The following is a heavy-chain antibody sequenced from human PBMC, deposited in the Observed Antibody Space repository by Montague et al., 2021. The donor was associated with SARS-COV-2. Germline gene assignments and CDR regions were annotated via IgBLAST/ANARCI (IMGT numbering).Heavy chain of an antibody. CDR1: GGSISSGD. Sequence: LSLTCTVSGGSISSGDYYWSWIRQAPGKGLEWVAVISYDGSNKYYADSVKGRFTISRDNSKNTLYLQMNSMRAEDTAVYYCARDLGSYYGMDVWGQGTTVTVSS. V-gene: IGHV3-30*04. CDR3: ARDLGSYYGMDV. J-gene: IGHJ6*02. CDR2: ISYDGSNK.